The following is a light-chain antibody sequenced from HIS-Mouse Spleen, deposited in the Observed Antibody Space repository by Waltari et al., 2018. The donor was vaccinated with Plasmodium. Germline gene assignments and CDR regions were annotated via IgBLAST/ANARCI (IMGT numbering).Light chain of an antibody. V-gene: IGLV3-10*01. CDR3: YSTASSGNHRV. CDR1: ALPKKY. Sequence: SYELTQPPSVSVFPGQTARITCPGDALPKKYAYWYQQKSGQAPVLVIYEDSKRPSWIPERFSGSRSGTLATLTTSGAQVKHEGYYYGYSTASSGNHRVFDGGTKLTVL. CDR2: EDS. J-gene: IGLJ3*02.